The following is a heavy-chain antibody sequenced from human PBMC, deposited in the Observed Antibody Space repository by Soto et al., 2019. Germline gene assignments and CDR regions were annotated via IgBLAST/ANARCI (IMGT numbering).Heavy chain of an antibody. J-gene: IGHJ4*02. CDR2: INGGGGHT. V-gene: IGHV3-23*01. Sequence: EVQLLQSGGGLVQPGGSLRLSCAASGFKFSNFAMRWIRQAPGKGLEWVSGINGGGGHTDYADSVKGRFTISRDNSKNTLYLQMSSLRAEDTAVYYCAKAHWVHSSTWFFFDYWGQGSLVTVSS. CDR3: AKAHWVHSSTWFFFDY. D-gene: IGHD2-2*01. CDR1: GFKFSNFA.